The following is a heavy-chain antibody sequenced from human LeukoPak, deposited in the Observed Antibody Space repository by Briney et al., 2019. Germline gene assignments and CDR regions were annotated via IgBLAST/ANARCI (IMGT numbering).Heavy chain of an antibody. CDR3: AKVSLNMVNDAFDI. Sequence: GGSLRLSCAASGFTFSNYSMNWVRQAPGKGLEWVAFIRYDGSNKYYADSVKGRFTISRDNSKNTLYLQMNGLRAEDTAMYYCAKVSLNMVNDAFDIWGQGTMVSVSS. V-gene: IGHV3-30*02. CDR1: GFTFSNYS. CDR2: IRYDGSNK. D-gene: IGHD4/OR15-4a*01. J-gene: IGHJ3*02.